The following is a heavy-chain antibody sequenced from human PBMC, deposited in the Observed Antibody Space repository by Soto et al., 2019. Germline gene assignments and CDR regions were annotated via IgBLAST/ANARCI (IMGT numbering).Heavy chain of an antibody. Sequence: SLRLSCAASGFTFSGSAMHWVRQASGKGLEWVGRIRSKANSYATAYAASVKGRFTISRDDSKNTAYLQMNSLKTEDTAVYYCTTSLRRIYYYYGMDVWGQGTTVTVSS. CDR3: TTSLRRIYYYYGMDV. V-gene: IGHV3-73*01. CDR1: GFTFSGSA. J-gene: IGHJ6*02. CDR2: IRSKANSYAT. D-gene: IGHD2-15*01.